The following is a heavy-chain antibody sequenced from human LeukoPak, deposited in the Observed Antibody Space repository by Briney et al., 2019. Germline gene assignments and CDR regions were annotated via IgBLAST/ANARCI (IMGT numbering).Heavy chain of an antibody. J-gene: IGHJ6*02. CDR1: GFTLSSYA. CDR2: ISGSGGST. Sequence: GGSLRLSCAVSGFTLSSYAMSWVRQAPGKGLEWVSGISGSGGSTYYADSVKGRFTISRDNSKNTLYLQMNSLRAEDTAVHYCAKEVRAYYYYGMDVWGQGTTVTVSS. V-gene: IGHV3-23*01. CDR3: AKEVRAYYYYGMDV.